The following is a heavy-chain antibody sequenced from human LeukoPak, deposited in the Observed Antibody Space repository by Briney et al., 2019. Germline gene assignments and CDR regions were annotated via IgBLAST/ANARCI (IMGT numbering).Heavy chain of an antibody. V-gene: IGHV3-33*01. J-gene: IGHJ4*02. D-gene: IGHD2-2*01. CDR1: GFTFSSYG. Sequence: GGSLRLSCAASGFTFSSYGVHWVRQAPGKGLEWVAVIWYDGSNKYYADSVKGRFTISRDNSKNTLYLQMNSLRAEDTAVHYCARVPAAYYFDYWGQGTLVTVSS. CDR3: ARVPAAYYFDY. CDR2: IWYDGSNK.